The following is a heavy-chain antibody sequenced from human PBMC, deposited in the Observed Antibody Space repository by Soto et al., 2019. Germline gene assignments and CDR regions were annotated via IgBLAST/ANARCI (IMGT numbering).Heavy chain of an antibody. CDR1: GGSFSGYY. J-gene: IGHJ4*02. CDR2: INHSGST. Sequence: QVQLQPWGAGLLKPSETLSLTCAVYGGSFSGYYWSWIRQPPGKGLEWIGAINHSGSTNYNPSLKSRLTISVDTFKNHFSLRLSSVPAADTAVYYCAREAITMVPGFGRMSPYYFDYWGQRTLVTVSS. V-gene: IGHV4-34*01. CDR3: AREAITMVPGFGRMSPYYFDY. D-gene: IGHD3-10*01.